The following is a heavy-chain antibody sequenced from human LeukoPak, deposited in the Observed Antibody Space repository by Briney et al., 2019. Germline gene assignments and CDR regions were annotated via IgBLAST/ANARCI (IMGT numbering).Heavy chain of an antibody. CDR1: GGSISSYY. J-gene: IGHJ5*02. V-gene: IGHV4-59*08. CDR2: IYYSGST. CDR3: ARLTNWFDP. Sequence: SETLSLTCTVSGGSISSYYWSWIRQPPGKGLEWIGYIYYSGSTNYNPPLKSRVTISVDTSKNQFSLKLSSVTAADTAVYYCARLTNWFDPWGQGTLVTVSS.